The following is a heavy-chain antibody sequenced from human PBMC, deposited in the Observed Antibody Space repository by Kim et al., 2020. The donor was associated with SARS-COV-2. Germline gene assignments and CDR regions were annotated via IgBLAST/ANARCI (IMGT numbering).Heavy chain of an antibody. V-gene: IGHV1-18*01. D-gene: IGHD3-10*01. J-gene: IGHJ5*02. CDR2: ISAYNGNT. CDR3: ARDRPMVRGVIRYNWFDP. CDR1: GYTFTSYG. Sequence: ASVKVSCKASGYTFTSYGISWVRRAPGQGLEWMGWISAYNGNTNYAQKLQGRVTMTTDTSTSTAYMELRSLRSDDTAVYYCARDRPMVRGVIRYNWFDPWGQGTLVTVSS.